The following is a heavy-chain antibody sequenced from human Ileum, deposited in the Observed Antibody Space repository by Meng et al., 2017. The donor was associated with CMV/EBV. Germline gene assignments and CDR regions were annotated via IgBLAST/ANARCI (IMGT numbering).Heavy chain of an antibody. CDR1: GSSFSNFN. Sequence: GGSLRPSCAASGSSFSNFNMNWVRQAPGKGLEWVAYISGGGVPKFYADSVKGRFTVSRDNAKNSLYLEMNNLRDEDTAIYYCAKGTRLYFFDYWGQGALVTVSS. J-gene: IGHJ4*02. V-gene: IGHV3-21*06. CDR2: ISGGGVPK. CDR3: AKGTRLYFFDY. D-gene: IGHD2-15*01.